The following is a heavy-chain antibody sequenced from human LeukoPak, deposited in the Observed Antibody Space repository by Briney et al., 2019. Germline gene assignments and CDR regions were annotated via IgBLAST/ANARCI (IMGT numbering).Heavy chain of an antibody. Sequence: SETLSLTCTVSGGSINGYYWTWIRQPPGKGLEWIGYIYYSGSTNYNPSLKSRVTLSVHTSKNQFSLRLSSVTAADTAMYYCARRGLGDAFDVWGQGTMVAVSS. V-gene: IGHV4-59*08. CDR2: IYYSGST. CDR3: ARRGLGDAFDV. CDR1: GGSINGYY. J-gene: IGHJ3*01. D-gene: IGHD3-16*01.